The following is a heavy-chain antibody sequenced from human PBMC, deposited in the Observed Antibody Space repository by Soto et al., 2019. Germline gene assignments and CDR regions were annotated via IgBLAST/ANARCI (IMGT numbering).Heavy chain of an antibody. CDR3: TSSGEYQLLSRWEDY. Sequence: EVQLVESGGGLVQPGGSLKLSCAASGFTFSGSAMHWVRQASGKGLEWVGRIRSKANSYATAYAASVKGRFTISRDDSKNTAYLQMNSLKTEDTAVYYCTSSGEYQLLSRWEDYWGQGTLVTVSS. J-gene: IGHJ4*02. D-gene: IGHD2-2*01. CDR1: GFTFSGSA. V-gene: IGHV3-73*01. CDR2: IRSKANSYAT.